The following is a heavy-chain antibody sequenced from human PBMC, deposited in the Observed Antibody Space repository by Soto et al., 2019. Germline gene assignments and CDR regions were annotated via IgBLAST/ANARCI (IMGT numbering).Heavy chain of an antibody. CDR3: ARGGGRLRYFDY. J-gene: IGHJ4*02. V-gene: IGHV3-48*03. D-gene: IGHD5-12*01. CDR1: GFTFSSYE. Sequence: GGSLRLSCAASGFTFSSYEMNWVRQAPGKGLEWVSYISSSGSTIYYADSVKGRFTISRDNAKNSLYLQMNSLRAEDTAVYYCARGGGRLRYFDYWGQGTLVTVS. CDR2: ISSSGSTI.